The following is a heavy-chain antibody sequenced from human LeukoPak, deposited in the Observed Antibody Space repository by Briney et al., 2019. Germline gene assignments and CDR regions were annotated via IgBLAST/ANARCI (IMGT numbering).Heavy chain of an antibody. D-gene: IGHD3-22*01. Sequence: ASVKVSCKPSGYTFTGYYLHWVRQAPGQAFEWMGWINPNTGATVYAQNFQGRVTMSRDTSISTAYMDVSSLRSDDTAVYYCARVSIGGYYDSSGYYYFDYWGQGTLVTVSS. CDR1: GYTFTGYY. J-gene: IGHJ4*02. V-gene: IGHV1-2*02. CDR3: ARVSIGGYYDSSGYYYFDY. CDR2: INPNTGAT.